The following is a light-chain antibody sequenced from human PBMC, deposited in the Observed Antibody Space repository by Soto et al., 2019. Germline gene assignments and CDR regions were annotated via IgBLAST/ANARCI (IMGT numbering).Light chain of an antibody. Sequence: EIVLTQSPGTLSLSPGERATLSCRASQSVSSSNLAWYQQKPGQAPRLLMYGASSRATGIPDRFSGSGSGTEFTLSISRLEPEDFAVYYCQKYGSSPGAFGQGTKVEIK. CDR3: QKYGSSPGA. CDR1: QSVSSSN. CDR2: GAS. V-gene: IGKV3-20*01. J-gene: IGKJ1*01.